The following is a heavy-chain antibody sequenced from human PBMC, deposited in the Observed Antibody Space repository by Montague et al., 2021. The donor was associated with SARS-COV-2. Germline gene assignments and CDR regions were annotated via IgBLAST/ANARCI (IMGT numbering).Heavy chain of an antibody. CDR3: ARLPPYSFNSNGHYYNAVDF. J-gene: IGHJ3*01. V-gene: IGHV4-39*01. CDR2: IYYSGNT. D-gene: IGHD3-22*01. CDR1: GGSISSSGYY. Sequence: SETLSLTCTVSGGSISSSGYYWGWIRQPPGKGLEWIGSIYYSGNTYYSPSLQSRVTISVDTSKNQFSLRLNSMTAADTAVYYCARLPPYSFNSNGHYYNAVDFWGQGTMVTVSS.